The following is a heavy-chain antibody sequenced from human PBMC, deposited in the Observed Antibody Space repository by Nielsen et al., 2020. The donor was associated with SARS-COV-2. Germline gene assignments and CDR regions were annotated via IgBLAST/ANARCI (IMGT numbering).Heavy chain of an antibody. V-gene: IGHV1-46*01. CDR2: INPSGGST. CDR3: AREGTNPFSSSWSWYYFDY. Sequence: WVRQAPGQGLEWMGIINPSGGSTSYAQKFQGRVTMTRDTSTSTVYMELSSLRSEDTAMYYCAREGTNPFSSSWSWYYFDYWGQGTLVTVSS. D-gene: IGHD6-13*01. J-gene: IGHJ4*02.